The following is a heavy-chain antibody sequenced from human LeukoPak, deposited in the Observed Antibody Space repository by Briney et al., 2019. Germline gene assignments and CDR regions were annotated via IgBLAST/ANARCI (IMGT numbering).Heavy chain of an antibody. J-gene: IGHJ4*02. CDR3: ARLHVEMATIQKFDY. D-gene: IGHD5-24*01. Sequence: SETLSLTCTVSGGSISSSSYYWGWIRQPPGKGLEWIGSIYYSGSTYYNPSLKSRVTISVDTSKNQFSLKLSSVTAADTAVYYCARLHVEMATIQKFDYWGQGTLVTVSS. CDR1: GGSISSSSYY. CDR2: IYYSGST. V-gene: IGHV4-39*07.